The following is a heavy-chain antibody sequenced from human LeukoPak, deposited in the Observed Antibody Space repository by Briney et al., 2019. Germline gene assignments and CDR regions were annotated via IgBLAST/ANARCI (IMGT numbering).Heavy chain of an antibody. D-gene: IGHD6-19*01. Sequence: ASVNVSCKASVYTLTGYYIHWVRRAPGQGLEWRGWINPNSGGTNYAQKFQGRVTMTMDTSISTAYMEMRRLRSDATAVYYCASRWMVQDYFDYWGQGPLVTVSS. CDR2: INPNSGGT. V-gene: IGHV1-2*02. J-gene: IGHJ4*02. CDR3: ASRWMVQDYFDY. CDR1: VYTLTGYY.